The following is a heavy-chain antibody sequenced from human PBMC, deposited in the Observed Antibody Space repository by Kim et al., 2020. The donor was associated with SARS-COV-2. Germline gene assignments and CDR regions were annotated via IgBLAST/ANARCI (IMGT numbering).Heavy chain of an antibody. D-gene: IGHD4-17*01. J-gene: IGHJ5*02. CDR3: AMLGYGGNWFDH. CDR2: NSGYNGKT. V-gene: IGHV1-18*01. CDR1: GQTFPNYG. Sequence: ASVKVSCKASGQTFPNYGMTWVRQAPGQGLEWMGWNSGYNGKTKYAQKFQDRVTMISDTSTNTAYMEMRNLTSDDTAVYYCAMLGYGGNWFDHWGQGALVVVSS.